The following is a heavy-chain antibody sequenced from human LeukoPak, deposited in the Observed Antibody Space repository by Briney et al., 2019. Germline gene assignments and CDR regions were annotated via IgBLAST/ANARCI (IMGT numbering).Heavy chain of an antibody. J-gene: IGHJ4*02. Sequence: GGSLRLSCAASGFTFDDYGMGWVRQGPGKGLEWVSGINWNGGSTGYADSVKGRFTISRDNAKNTLSLQMNSLRTEDTAVYYCAREVCIGGSCSVLDYWGQGTLVTVSS. CDR3: AREVCIGGSCSVLDY. CDR1: GFTFDDYG. D-gene: IGHD2-15*01. CDR2: INWNGGST. V-gene: IGHV3-20*04.